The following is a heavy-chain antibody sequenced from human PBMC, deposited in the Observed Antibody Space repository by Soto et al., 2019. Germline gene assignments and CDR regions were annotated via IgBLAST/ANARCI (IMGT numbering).Heavy chain of an antibody. CDR1: RDSVINGDSP. CDR2: IYYIGGP. J-gene: IGHJ6*02. CDR3: ARDPYQDSGASYYYYALDA. D-gene: IGHD4-17*01. Sequence: SETLSRTCSAGRDSVINGDSPWSWIRQPPRKRLESIGYIYYIGGPYYNPSLQSRVTISMDTSKNQVSLNLTSVTAADTDVYFCARDPYQDSGASYYYYALDAWGPGLTVTVSS. V-gene: IGHV4-30-4*01.